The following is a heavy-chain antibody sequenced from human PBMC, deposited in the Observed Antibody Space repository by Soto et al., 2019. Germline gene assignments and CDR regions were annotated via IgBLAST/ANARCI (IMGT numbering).Heavy chain of an antibody. V-gene: IGHV3-21*04. CDR2: ISSSSSYI. CDR1: GFTFSSYS. CDR3: ARGMATIANWGSGWFDP. Sequence: PGGSLRLSCAASGFTFSSYSMNWVRQAPGKGLEWVSSISSSSSYIYYADSVKGRFTISRDNAKNSLYLQMNSLRSEDTAVYYCARGMATIANWGSGWFDPWGQGTLVTAPQ. D-gene: IGHD7-27*01. J-gene: IGHJ5*02.